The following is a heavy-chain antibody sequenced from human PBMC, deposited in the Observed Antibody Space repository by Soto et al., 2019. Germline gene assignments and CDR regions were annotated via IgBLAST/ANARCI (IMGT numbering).Heavy chain of an antibody. CDR3: ARTMTTVTTLGMDV. CDR1: VGSFSVYY. Sequence: PSETLGLTCFISVGSFSVYYWHWIRQSPVKGLELIGLVNVGGNTNYSPPLKSRATISIDVSKNQFSLSLTSLTAADSAVYFCARTMTTVTTLGMDVWGQGTTVTVSS. V-gene: IGHV4-34*01. D-gene: IGHD4-4*01. J-gene: IGHJ6*01. CDR2: VNVGGNT.